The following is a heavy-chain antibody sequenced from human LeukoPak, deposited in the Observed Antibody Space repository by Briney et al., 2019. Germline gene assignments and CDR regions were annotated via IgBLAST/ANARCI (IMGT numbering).Heavy chain of an antibody. J-gene: IGHJ5*02. CDR2: IYSDGRT. CDR3: AKDRIVGAHNWFDP. CDR1: GFTVSNKY. Sequence: GGSLRLSCAASGFTVSNKYMTWVRQAPGKGLEWVSLIYSDGRTYYADSVKGRFTISRDNSKNKLYLQMNSLRVEDTAVYYCAKDRIVGAHNWFDPWGQGTLVTVYS. D-gene: IGHD1-26*01. V-gene: IGHV3-53*01.